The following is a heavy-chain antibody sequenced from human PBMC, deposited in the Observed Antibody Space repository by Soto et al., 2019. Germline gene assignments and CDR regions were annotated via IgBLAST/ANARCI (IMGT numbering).Heavy chain of an antibody. CDR1: GGSISSYY. CDR3: ARVPTAGNFDY. J-gene: IGHJ4*02. D-gene: IGHD6-13*01. Sequence: ETLSLTCTVSGGSISSYYWSWIRQPPGKGLEWIGYIYYSGSTNYNPSLKSRVTISVDTSKNQFSLKLSSVTAADTAVYYCARVPTAGNFDYWGQGTLVTVSS. CDR2: IYYSGST. V-gene: IGHV4-59*01.